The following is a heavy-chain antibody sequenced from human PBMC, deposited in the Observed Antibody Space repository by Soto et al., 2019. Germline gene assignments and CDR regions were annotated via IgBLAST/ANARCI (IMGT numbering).Heavy chain of an antibody. D-gene: IGHD2-15*01. J-gene: IGHJ6*02. CDR1: GFAFSTYG. V-gene: IGHV3-23*01. CDR3: THWDGYADV. CDR2: ISVSSDKT. Sequence: VLLLESGGGLVQPGGSLRLSCAASGFAFSTYGTTWVRQAPGKGLEWISGISVSSDKTFYADSVQGRFTISRDISKNTLYLQMNSLRDEDTAVYYCTHWDGYADVWGQGTTVTVSS.